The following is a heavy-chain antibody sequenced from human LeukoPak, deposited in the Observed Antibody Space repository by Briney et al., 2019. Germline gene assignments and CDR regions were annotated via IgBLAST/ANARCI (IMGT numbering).Heavy chain of an antibody. Sequence: GGSLRLSCAASGFTFSNYTMNWVRQAPGKGLEWVSTISGSGGSTYYADSVKGRFTISRDNSKNTLYLQMNSLRAEDTAVYYCAKDILTGYYPHDAFDIWGQGTMVTVSS. D-gene: IGHD3-9*01. CDR3: AKDILTGYYPHDAFDI. CDR1: GFTFSNYT. V-gene: IGHV3-23*01. CDR2: ISGSGGST. J-gene: IGHJ3*02.